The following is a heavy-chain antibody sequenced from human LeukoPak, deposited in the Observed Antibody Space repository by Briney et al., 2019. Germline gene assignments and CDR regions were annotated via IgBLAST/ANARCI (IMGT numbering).Heavy chain of an antibody. J-gene: IGHJ4*02. D-gene: IGHD1-26*01. CDR2: IYYSGST. V-gene: IGHV4-39*01. CDR1: GGSISSSSYY. CDR3: ARRRIVGATVNYFDY. Sequence: PSETLSLTCTVSGGSISSSSYYWGWIRQPPGKGLEWIGSIYYSGSTYYNPSLRSRVTISVDTSKNQFSLKLSSVTAADTAVYYCARRRIVGATVNYFDYWGQGTLVTVSS.